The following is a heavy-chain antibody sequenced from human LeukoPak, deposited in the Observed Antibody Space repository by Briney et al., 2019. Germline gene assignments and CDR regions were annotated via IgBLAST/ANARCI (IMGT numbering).Heavy chain of an antibody. CDR3: ATKGVYSSTWYYSDY. CDR1: GFTVSNNY. V-gene: IGHV3-53*01. D-gene: IGHD6-13*01. Sequence: PGGSLRLSCAASGFTVSNNYMSWVRQAPGKGLEWVSVIYIGGSTYYADSVKGRFTISRDNSQNTLYLQMNSLRAEDTAVYYCATKGVYSSTWYYSDYWGQGTLVTVSS. J-gene: IGHJ4*02. CDR2: IYIGGST.